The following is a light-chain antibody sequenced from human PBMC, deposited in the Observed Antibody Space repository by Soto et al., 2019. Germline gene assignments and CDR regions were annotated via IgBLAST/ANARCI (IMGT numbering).Light chain of an antibody. CDR3: QQYRSSPPLT. CDR1: QTISSN. J-gene: IGKJ4*01. CDR2: GAS. V-gene: IGKV3-20*01. Sequence: DIVMTQSPATLSVSPGERATLSCRASQTISSNLAWYQQKPGQTPRLLIYGASTRAAGIPDRFSGSGSGTDFTLTISRLEPEDFAVYYCQQYRSSPPLTFGGGTKVDIK.